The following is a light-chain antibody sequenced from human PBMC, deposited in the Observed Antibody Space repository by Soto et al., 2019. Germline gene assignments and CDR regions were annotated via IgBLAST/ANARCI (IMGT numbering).Light chain of an antibody. CDR1: GSDVGDYNY. CDR3: SSYTGSSYV. CDR2: EVS. Sequence: QSVLTQPPSASGSPGQSVTISCTGTGSDVGDYNYVSWYQQHPGKAPKLMIYEVSKRPSGVPDRLSGSKSGNTASLTVSGLQAEDEANYYCSSYTGSSYVFGTGTKLTVL. J-gene: IGLJ1*01. V-gene: IGLV2-8*01.